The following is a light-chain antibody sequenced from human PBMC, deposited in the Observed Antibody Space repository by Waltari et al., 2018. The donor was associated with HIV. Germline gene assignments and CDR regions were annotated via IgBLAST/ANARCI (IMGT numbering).Light chain of an antibody. V-gene: IGLV3-25*03. CDR1: ALAKQY. CDR3: QSTDSSITYVV. J-gene: IGLJ3*02. Sequence: SYELTQPPSVSVSPGQTARITCSGDALAKQYSYWYQQKPGQAPLLLIYKHTERPSGIPERFSGSSSGTTVTLTISGVQAEDEADYYCQSTDSSITYVVFGGGTKLTVL. CDR2: KHT.